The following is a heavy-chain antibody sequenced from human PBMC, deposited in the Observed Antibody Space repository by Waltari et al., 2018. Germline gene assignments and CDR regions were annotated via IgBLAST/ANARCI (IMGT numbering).Heavy chain of an antibody. Sequence: QLQLQESGPGLVKPSETLSLTCTVSGGSISSSSYYWGWIRQPPGKGLEWIGSIYYSGSTYYNPSLKSRGTISVDTSKNQFSLKLSSVTAADTAVYYCARFQQLGAFDIWGQGTMVTVSS. D-gene: IGHD6-13*01. CDR1: GGSISSSSYY. CDR2: IYYSGST. V-gene: IGHV4-39*07. CDR3: ARFQQLGAFDI. J-gene: IGHJ3*02.